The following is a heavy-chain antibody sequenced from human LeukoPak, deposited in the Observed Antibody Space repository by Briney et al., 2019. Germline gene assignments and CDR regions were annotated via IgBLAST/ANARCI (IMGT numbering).Heavy chain of an antibody. CDR1: GYSISSGYY. CDR2: IYHSGST. J-gene: IGHJ4*02. V-gene: IGHV4-38-2*01. CDR3: ARGGPAAIDY. Sequence: PSETLSLTCAVSGYSISSGYYWGWIRQPPGKGLEWIGSIYHSGSTYYNPSLKSQVTISVDTSKNQFSLKLSSVTAADTAVYYCARGGPAAIDYWGQGTLVTVSS. D-gene: IGHD2-2*01.